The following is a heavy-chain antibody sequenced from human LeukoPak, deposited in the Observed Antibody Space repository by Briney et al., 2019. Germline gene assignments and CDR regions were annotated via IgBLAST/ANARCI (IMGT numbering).Heavy chain of an antibody. CDR1: DYIFSGHF. D-gene: IGHD6-6*01. CDR3: ARGGKGQLVRFDP. CDR2: IIPIFGTA. J-gene: IGHJ5*02. Sequence: ASVKVSCKASDYIFSGHFIHWVRQAPGQGLEWMGGIIPIFGTANYAQKFQGRVTITADESTSTAYMELSSLRSEDTAVYYCARGGKGQLVRFDPWGQGTLVTVSS. V-gene: IGHV1-69*13.